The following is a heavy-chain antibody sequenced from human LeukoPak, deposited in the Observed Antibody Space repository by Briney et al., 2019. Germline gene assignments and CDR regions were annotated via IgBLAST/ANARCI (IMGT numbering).Heavy chain of an antibody. CDR3: ARQYGSGSYYPPFDY. Sequence: SSETLSLTCTVSGGSISSSYSYWGWLRQPPGKGLEWIGNIYYSGSTYYNPSLKSRVTISVDTSKNQFSLKLSSVTAADTAVYYCARQYGSGSYYPPFDYWGQGTLVTVSS. CDR1: GGSISSSYSY. J-gene: IGHJ4*02. V-gene: IGHV4-39*01. D-gene: IGHD3-10*01. CDR2: IYYSGST.